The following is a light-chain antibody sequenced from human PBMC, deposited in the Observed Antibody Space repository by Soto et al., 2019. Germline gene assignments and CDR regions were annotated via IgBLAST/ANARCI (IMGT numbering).Light chain of an antibody. Sequence: DIQMTQSPSTLSASVGDRVTITCRASQSINYYLAWYQQKPGKAPQLLIYKAYILESGVPSRCSGSGSGTEFTLSISSLQPDDFATYYCQYYNSYSYTFGQGTKLEIK. CDR2: KAY. CDR1: QSINYY. V-gene: IGKV1-5*03. J-gene: IGKJ2*01. CDR3: QYYNSYSYT.